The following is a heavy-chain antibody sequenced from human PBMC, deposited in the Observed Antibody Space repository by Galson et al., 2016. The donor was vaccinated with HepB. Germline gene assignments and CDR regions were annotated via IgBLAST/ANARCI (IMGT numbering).Heavy chain of an antibody. J-gene: IGHJ5*02. CDR2: ISGSGDTT. Sequence: SLRLSCAASGFTFSNYAMSWVRQAPGKGLEWVSSISGSGDTTYDADAVRGRFTISRDNSRNTLSLQMDSLRDEDSAIYYCAKGNIVQVPAAPYAWGQGALVTVSS. CDR1: GFTFSNYA. D-gene: IGHD2-2*01. CDR3: AKGNIVQVPAAPYA. V-gene: IGHV3-23*01.